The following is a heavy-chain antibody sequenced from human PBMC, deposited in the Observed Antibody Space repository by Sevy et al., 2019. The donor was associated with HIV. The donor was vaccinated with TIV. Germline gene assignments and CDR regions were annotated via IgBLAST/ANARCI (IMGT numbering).Heavy chain of an antibody. CDR2: IWYDGTNK. D-gene: IGHD3-10*01. CDR3: ASGAYYYASRRQNFDY. Sequence: GGSLRLSCAASGFTFSSYGMHWVRQAPGKGLEWVALIWYDGTNKYYADSVKGRFTISRDNSKNTLYLQMNSLIAEDTAVYYCASGAYYYASRRQNFDYWGPGTLVTVSS. CDR1: GFTFSSYG. V-gene: IGHV3-33*01. J-gene: IGHJ4*02.